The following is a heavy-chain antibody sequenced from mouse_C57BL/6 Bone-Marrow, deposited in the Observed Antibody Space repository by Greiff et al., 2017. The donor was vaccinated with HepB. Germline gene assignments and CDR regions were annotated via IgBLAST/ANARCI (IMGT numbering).Heavy chain of an antibody. J-gene: IGHJ2*01. D-gene: IGHD4-1*01. V-gene: IGHV1-76*01. Sequence: VQLQQSGAELVRPGASVKLSCKASGYTFTDYYINWVKQRPGQGLEWIARIYPGSGNTYYNEKFKGKATLTAEKSSSTAYMQLSSLTSEDSAVYFCVLTGTEDYWGQGTTLTVSS. CDR1: GYTFTDYY. CDR2: IYPGSGNT. CDR3: VLTGTEDY.